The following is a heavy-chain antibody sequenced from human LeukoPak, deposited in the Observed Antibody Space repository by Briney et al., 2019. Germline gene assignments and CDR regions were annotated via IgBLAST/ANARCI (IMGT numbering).Heavy chain of an antibody. V-gene: IGHV3-21*01. CDR2: ISSSSSYI. Sequence: GGSLRLSCAASGFTFSSYSMNWVRQAPGKGLEWVSSISSSSSYIYYADSVKGRFTISRDNAKNSLYLQMNSLTAEDTAVYYCARFDIVAVAGKGVFDPWGQGTLVTVSS. J-gene: IGHJ5*02. CDR1: GFTFSSYS. D-gene: IGHD6-19*01. CDR3: ARFDIVAVAGKGVFDP.